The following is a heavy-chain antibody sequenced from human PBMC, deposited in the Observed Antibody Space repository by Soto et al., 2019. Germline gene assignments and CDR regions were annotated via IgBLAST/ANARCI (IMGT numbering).Heavy chain of an antibody. J-gene: IGHJ4*02. V-gene: IGHV4-61*01. CDR2: IYYSGST. CDR1: GGSVSSGSYY. CDR3: AREPGLDDSSGYYTDY. D-gene: IGHD3-22*01. Sequence: SSETLSLTCTVSGGSVSSGSYYWSWIRQPPGKGLEWIGYIYYSGSTNYNPSLKSRVTISVDTSKNRFSLKLSSVTAADTAVYYCAREPGLDDSSGYYTDYWGQGTLVTVSS.